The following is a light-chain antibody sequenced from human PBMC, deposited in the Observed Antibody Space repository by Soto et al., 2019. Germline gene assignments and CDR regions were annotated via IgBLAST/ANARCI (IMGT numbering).Light chain of an antibody. Sequence: QSALTQPASVSGSPGQSITISCTGTSSDVGSYNLVSWYQHHPGKAPKLMIYEVNKWPSGVSNRISGSKSGNTASLTISGLQAEDEADYYCSSYASGNTDVFGTGTKLTVL. CDR1: SSDVGSYNL. J-gene: IGLJ1*01. CDR2: EVN. V-gene: IGLV2-23*02. CDR3: SSYASGNTDV.